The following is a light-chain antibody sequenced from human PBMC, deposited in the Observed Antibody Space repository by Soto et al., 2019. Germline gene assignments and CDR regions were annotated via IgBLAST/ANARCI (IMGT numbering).Light chain of an antibody. CDR1: QSVSGSY. V-gene: IGKV3-20*01. Sequence: EIVLTQSPGTLSLSPGERATLSCRASQSVSGSYLAWYQQKPGQAPRLLIYGASIRATGIPDRFSGSGSGTDFTLTISRLEPEDFAVFYCQQYASSVTFGPGTKLDIK. J-gene: IGKJ3*01. CDR2: GAS. CDR3: QQYASSVT.